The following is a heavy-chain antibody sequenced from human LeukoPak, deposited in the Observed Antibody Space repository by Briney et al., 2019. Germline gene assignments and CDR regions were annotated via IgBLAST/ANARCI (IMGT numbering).Heavy chain of an antibody. CDR1: GFTFSSYW. V-gene: IGHV3-48*01. D-gene: IGHD2-2*01. J-gene: IGHJ4*02. Sequence: GGSLRLSCASSGFTFSSYWMNWVRQAPGKGLEWVSYISSSSGTIYYADSVKGRFTISRDNAKNSLYLQINSLRAEDTAVYYCARVGGYDIVVVPSDYWGQGTLVTVSS. CDR3: ARVGGYDIVVVPSDY. CDR2: ISSSSGTI.